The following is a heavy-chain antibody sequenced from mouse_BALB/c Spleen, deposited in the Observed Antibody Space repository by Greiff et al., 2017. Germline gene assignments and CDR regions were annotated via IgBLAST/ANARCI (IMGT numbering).Heavy chain of an antibody. V-gene: IGHV2-9*02. CDR3: ARDPYGNWGY. CDR1: GFSLTSYG. CDR2: IWAGGST. D-gene: IGHD2-1*01. J-gene: IGHJ3*01. Sequence: QVQLKQSGPGLVAPSQSLSITCTVSGFSLTSYGVHWVRQPPGKGLEWLGVIWAGGSTNYNSALMSRLSISKDNSKSQVFLKMNSLQTDDTAMYYCARDPYGNWGYWGQGTLVTVSP.